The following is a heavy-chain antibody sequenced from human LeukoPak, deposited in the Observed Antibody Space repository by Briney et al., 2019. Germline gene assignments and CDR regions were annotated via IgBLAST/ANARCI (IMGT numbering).Heavy chain of an antibody. V-gene: IGHV4-39*01. D-gene: IGHD4-23*01. J-gene: IGHJ4*02. CDR2: IYYSGST. CDR1: GGSISSSSYY. Sequence: ASETPSLTCTVSGGSISSSSYYWGWIRQPPGKGLEWIGSIYYSGSTYYNPSLKSRVTISVDTSKNQFSLKLSSVTAADTAVYYCARGRPHGNDYWGQGTLVTVSS. CDR3: ARGRPHGNDY.